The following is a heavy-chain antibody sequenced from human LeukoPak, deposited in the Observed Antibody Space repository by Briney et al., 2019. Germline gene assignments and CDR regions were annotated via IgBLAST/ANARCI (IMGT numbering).Heavy chain of an antibody. J-gene: IGHJ4*02. Sequence: GGSLRLSCAASGFTFSSYSMNWVRQAPGKGLEWVSYISSSGSTIYYADSVKGRFTISRDNAKNSLYLQMNSLRAEDTAVYYCARGRLQRLIGYFDYWGQGTLVTVSS. CDR1: GFTFSSYS. V-gene: IGHV3-48*04. CDR3: ARGRLQRLIGYFDY. CDR2: ISSSGSTI. D-gene: IGHD5-24*01.